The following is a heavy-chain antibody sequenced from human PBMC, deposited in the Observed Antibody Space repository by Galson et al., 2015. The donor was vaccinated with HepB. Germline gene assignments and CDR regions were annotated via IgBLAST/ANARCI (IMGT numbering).Heavy chain of an antibody. CDR2: ISGSGGST. CDR1: GFTFSSYA. J-gene: IGHJ4*02. D-gene: IGHD5-18*01. CDR3: ARSGTDTAMAYGDY. Sequence: SLRLSCAASGFTFSSYAMSWVRQAPGKGLEWVSAISGSGGSTYYADSVKGRFTISRDNSKNTLYLQMNSLKASDTAMYYCARSGTDTAMAYGDYWGQGTLVTVSS. V-gene: IGHV3-23*01.